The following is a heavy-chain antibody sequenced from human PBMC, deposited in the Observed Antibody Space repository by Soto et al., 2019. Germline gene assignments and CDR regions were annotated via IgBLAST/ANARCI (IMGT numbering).Heavy chain of an antibody. CDR1: GGSISSGGYS. Sequence: SETLSLTCAVSGGSISSGGYSWSWIRQPPGKGLEWIGYIYHSGSTYYNPSLKSRVTISVDRSKNQFSLKLSSVTAADTAVYYCARGREEADYYYGMDVWGQGTTVPVPS. CDR2: IYHSGST. CDR3: ARGREEADYYYGMDV. D-gene: IGHD1-26*01. J-gene: IGHJ6*02. V-gene: IGHV4-30-2*01.